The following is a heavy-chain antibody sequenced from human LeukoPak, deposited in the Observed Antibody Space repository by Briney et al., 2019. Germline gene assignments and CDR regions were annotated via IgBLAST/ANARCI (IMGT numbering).Heavy chain of an antibody. D-gene: IGHD6-13*01. CDR1: GYTLTELS. Sequence: ASVKVSCKVSGYTLTELSMHWVRQAPGKGLEWMGGFDPEDGETIYAQKFQGRVTMTEDTSTDTAYMELSSLRSEDTAVYYCATAYSSSWYYCYGMDVWGQGTTVTVSS. J-gene: IGHJ6*02. CDR3: ATAYSSSWYYCYGMDV. V-gene: IGHV1-24*01. CDR2: FDPEDGET.